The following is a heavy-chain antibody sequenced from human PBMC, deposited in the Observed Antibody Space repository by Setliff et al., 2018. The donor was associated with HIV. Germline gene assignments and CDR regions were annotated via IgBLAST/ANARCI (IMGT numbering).Heavy chain of an antibody. J-gene: IGHJ3*02. V-gene: IGHV3-30*18. CDR3: AKVGLYDSFGYANGLPDAFDT. D-gene: IGHD3-22*01. CDR1: GFTFSDYY. Sequence: PGGSLRLSCAASGFTFSDYYMTWIRQAPGKGLEWVAVISYDGSNKYYADSVKGRFTISRDNSKNTLYLQMNSLRAEDTATYYCAKVGLYDSFGYANGLPDAFDTWGQGTMVTVSS. CDR2: ISYDGSNK.